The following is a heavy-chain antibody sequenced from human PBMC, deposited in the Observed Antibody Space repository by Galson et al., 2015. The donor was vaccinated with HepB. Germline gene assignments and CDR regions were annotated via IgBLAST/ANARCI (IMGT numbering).Heavy chain of an antibody. D-gene: IGHD4-17*01. Sequence: SLRLSCAASGFPFDEYAIHWVRQVPGKGLEWVSGISWSGANIGYADSVKGRFTISRDNAKNSLYLQMNSLRAEDTALYYCAKSNTVTLPPHYFDYWGQGTLVTVSS. J-gene: IGHJ4*02. V-gene: IGHV3-9*01. CDR1: GFPFDEYA. CDR2: ISWSGANI. CDR3: AKSNTVTLPPHYFDY.